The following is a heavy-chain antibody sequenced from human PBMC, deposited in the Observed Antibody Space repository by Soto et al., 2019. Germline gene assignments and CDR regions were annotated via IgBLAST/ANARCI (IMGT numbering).Heavy chain of an antibody. CDR3: AKGSQTATIPYY. Sequence: GGSLRLSCVASGFNFRNYAMHWVRQAPGKGPEWISGLSSSGDSTYYGDSVKGRFTLSRDNSKNTLFLQMNSLRAEDTAVYYCAKGSQTATIPYYWGQGRQVTVSS. J-gene: IGHJ4*02. D-gene: IGHD5-12*01. CDR1: GFNFRNYA. V-gene: IGHV3-23*01. CDR2: LSSSGDST.